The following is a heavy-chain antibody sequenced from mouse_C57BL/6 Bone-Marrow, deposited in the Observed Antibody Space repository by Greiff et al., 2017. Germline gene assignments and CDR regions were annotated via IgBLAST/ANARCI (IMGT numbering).Heavy chain of an antibody. D-gene: IGHD1-3*01. Sequence: QVQLQQPGAELVRPGPSVKLSCKASGYTFTSYWMHWVKQRPGQGLEWIGVIDPSDSYTNYNQKFKGKATLTVDTSSSTAYMQLSSLTSEDSAVYYCARITYWGQGTTLTVSS. CDR3: ARITY. CDR1: GYTFTSYW. CDR2: IDPSDSYT. J-gene: IGHJ2*01. V-gene: IGHV1-59*01.